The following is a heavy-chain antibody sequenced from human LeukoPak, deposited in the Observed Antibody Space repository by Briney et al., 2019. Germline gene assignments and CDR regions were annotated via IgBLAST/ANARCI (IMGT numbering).Heavy chain of an antibody. Sequence: KASETLSLTCTVSGGSISSSSYYWGWIRQPPGKGLEWIGSIYYSGSTYYNPSLKSRVTILVDTSKNQFSLKLSSVTAADAAVYYCARAGDGSSWKDAFDIWGQGTMVTVSS. J-gene: IGHJ3*02. CDR1: GGSISSSSYY. D-gene: IGHD6-13*01. CDR2: IYYSGST. CDR3: ARAGDGSSWKDAFDI. V-gene: IGHV4-39*07.